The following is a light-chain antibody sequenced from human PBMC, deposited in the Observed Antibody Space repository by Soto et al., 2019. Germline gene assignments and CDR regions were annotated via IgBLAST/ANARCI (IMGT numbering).Light chain of an antibody. V-gene: IGLV1-40*01. CDR1: SSNIGAGYD. Sequence: QSVLTQPPSVSGAPGQRVTISCTGSSSNIGAGYDVHWYQQRPGTAPKLLIFGNINRPSGVPDRFSGSKSGTSASLAITGLQAEDEGDYYCCSYVGSYSYVFGTGTKVTVL. CDR2: GNI. J-gene: IGLJ1*01. CDR3: CSYVGSYSYV.